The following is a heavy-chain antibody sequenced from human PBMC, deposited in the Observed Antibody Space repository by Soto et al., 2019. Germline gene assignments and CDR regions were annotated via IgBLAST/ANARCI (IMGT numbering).Heavy chain of an antibody. V-gene: IGHV4-39*01. CDR1: GGSVSSETYY. CDR3: VAYYDILTGYPSLYNWFDP. D-gene: IGHD3-9*01. J-gene: IGHJ5*02. CDR2: IYYSGST. Sequence: PSETLSLTCTVSGGSVSSETYYWSWIRQPPGKRLEWIGYIYYSGSTYYSPSLKSRVTISVDTSKNQFSLKLSSVTAADTAVYYCVAYYDILTGYPSLYNWFDPWGPGTLVTVSS.